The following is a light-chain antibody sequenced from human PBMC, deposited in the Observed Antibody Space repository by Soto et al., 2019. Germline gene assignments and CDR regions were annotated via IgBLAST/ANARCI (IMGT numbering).Light chain of an antibody. J-gene: IGKJ2*01. V-gene: IGKV3-15*01. CDR1: QSIRSY. CDR2: GAS. CDR3: QHYNNWPPDYT. Sequence: EVVLTQSPATLSVSPGETATLSCRASQSIRSYLAWYQQKAGQSPRLLIYGASMRATGVPTRFSGSGSGTEFTLTISSLQSEDFALYYCQHYNNWPPDYTFGKGTKVEIK.